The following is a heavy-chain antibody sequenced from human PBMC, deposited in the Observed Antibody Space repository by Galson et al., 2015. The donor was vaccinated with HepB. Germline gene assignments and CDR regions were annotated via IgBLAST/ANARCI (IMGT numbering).Heavy chain of an antibody. Sequence: SLRLSCAASGFTFSTYALHWVRQAPGKGLEWVAFISYDGSNKYYADSVKGRFTISRDNSKNTLYLQMNSLRPEDTAVYYCARGTSGGRYFDYWGQGTLVTVSS. CDR3: ARGTSGGRYFDY. J-gene: IGHJ4*02. CDR2: ISYDGSNK. D-gene: IGHD1-26*01. CDR1: GFTFSTYA. V-gene: IGHV3-30-3*01.